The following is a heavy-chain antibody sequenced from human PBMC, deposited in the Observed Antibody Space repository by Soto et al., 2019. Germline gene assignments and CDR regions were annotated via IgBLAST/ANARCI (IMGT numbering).Heavy chain of an antibody. V-gene: IGHV1-18*01. Sequence: AASVKVSCKASGYTFTSSGISWGRQAPGQGLEWMGWISAYNGNTNYAQKLQGRVTMTTDTSTSTAYMELRSLRSDDTAVYYCARSYSSGWYDYWGQGTLVTVSS. D-gene: IGHD6-19*01. CDR3: ARSYSSGWYDY. CDR1: GYTFTSSG. J-gene: IGHJ4*02. CDR2: ISAYNGNT.